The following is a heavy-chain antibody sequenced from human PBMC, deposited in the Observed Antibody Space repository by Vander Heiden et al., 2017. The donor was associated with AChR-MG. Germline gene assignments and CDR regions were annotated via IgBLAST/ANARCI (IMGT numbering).Heavy chain of an antibody. CDR3: ARASGLEAAGYYCHMDV. Sequence: QVQLVQSGAEVKKPGSSVKVSCKASGGIFSSYAISWVRQAPGQGLEWMGGIIPIFGTADYAQKFQGRVTITADESTSTAYMELSSLRSEDTAVYYCARASGLEAAGYYCHMDVWGKGTTVTVSS. CDR2: IIPIFGTA. V-gene: IGHV1-69*01. CDR1: GGIFSSYA. D-gene: IGHD6-13*01. J-gene: IGHJ6*03.